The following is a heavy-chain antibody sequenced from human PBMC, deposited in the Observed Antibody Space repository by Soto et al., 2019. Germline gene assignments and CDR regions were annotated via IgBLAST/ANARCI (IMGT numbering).Heavy chain of an antibody. V-gene: IGHV4-39*01. CDR3: ARRGDRYSSSWYPYYYYGMDV. Sequence: QVQLQESGPGLVKPSQTLSLTCTVSGGSISSGGYYWSWIRQHPGKGLEWIGSIYYSGSTYYNPSLQSRVTISVDTSKNQFSLKLSSVTAADTAVYYCARRGDRYSSSWYPYYYYGMDVWGQGTTVTVSS. D-gene: IGHD6-13*01. J-gene: IGHJ6*02. CDR1: GGSISSGGYY. CDR2: IYYSGST.